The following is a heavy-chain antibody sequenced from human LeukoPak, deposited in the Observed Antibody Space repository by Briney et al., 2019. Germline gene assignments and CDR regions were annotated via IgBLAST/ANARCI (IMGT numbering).Heavy chain of an antibody. Sequence: PSQTLSLTRTVSGGSICSAGYYWSWIRQHPGKGLEWIGSIYYSGSTYYNPSLKSRVTISVDTSKNQFSLKQSSVTAADTAVYYCARLSSGGTGGWFDTWGEGTLVTVSS. J-gene: IGHJ5*02. CDR2: IYYSGST. D-gene: IGHD6-19*01. CDR1: GGSICSAGYY. V-gene: IGHV4-39*01. CDR3: ARLSSGGTGGWFDT.